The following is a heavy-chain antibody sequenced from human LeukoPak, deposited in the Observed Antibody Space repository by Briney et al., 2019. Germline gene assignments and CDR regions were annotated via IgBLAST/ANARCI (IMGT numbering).Heavy chain of an antibody. CDR3: VYNEYCSGGSCSPDY. Sequence: ASVKVSCKASGYTFTSYYMHWVRQAPGQGLEWMGIINPSGGSTSYAQKFQGRVTMTRDMSTSTVYMELSSLRSEDTAVYYCVYNEYCSGGSCSPDYWGQGTLVTVPS. D-gene: IGHD2-15*01. CDR2: INPSGGST. J-gene: IGHJ4*02. CDR1: GYTFTSYY. V-gene: IGHV1-46*01.